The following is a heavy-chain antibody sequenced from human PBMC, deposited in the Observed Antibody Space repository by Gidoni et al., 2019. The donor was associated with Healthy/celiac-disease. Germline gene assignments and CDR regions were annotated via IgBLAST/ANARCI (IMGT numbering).Heavy chain of an antibody. CDR2: IYTSGST. Sequence: QVQLQESGPGLVKPSETLSLTCTVSGGSISRYYWSWIRQPAGKGLEWIGRIYTSGSTNYNPSLKSRVTMSVDTSKNQFSLKLSSVTAADTAVYYCARTTGGYSYAMTDAFDIWGQGTMVTVSS. J-gene: IGHJ3*02. D-gene: IGHD5-18*01. CDR1: GGSISRYY. CDR3: ARTTGGYSYAMTDAFDI. V-gene: IGHV4-4*07.